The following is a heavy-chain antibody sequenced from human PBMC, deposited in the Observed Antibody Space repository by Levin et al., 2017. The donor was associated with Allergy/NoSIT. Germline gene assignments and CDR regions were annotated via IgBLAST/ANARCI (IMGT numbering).Heavy chain of an antibody. V-gene: IGHV4-4*02. D-gene: IGHD6-19*01. CDR3: ARSRGVAGRRVGYFDY. CDR1: GGSISSSNW. J-gene: IGHJ4*02. Sequence: SETLSLTCAVSGGSISSSNWWSWVRQPPGKGLEWIGEINHSGSTNYNPSLKSRVTISVDTSKNQFSLKLSSVTAADTAVYYCARSRGVAGRRVGYFDYWGQGTLVTVSS. CDR2: INHSGST.